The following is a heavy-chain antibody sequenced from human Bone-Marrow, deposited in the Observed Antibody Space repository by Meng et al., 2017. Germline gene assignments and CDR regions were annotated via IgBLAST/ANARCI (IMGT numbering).Heavy chain of an antibody. CDR2: IYWDDDK. CDR1: GFSLSSSGVG. Sequence: SGPTLVKPTQTLTLTCTFSGFSLSSSGVGVGWIRQPPGKALEWLALIYWDDDKRYSPSLKSRLTVTKDTSNNQVVLTMTDMDPVDTATYYCARIRGGSYYTDWGQGTLVTVSS. CDR3: ARIRGGSYYTD. V-gene: IGHV2-5*02. J-gene: IGHJ4*02. D-gene: IGHD1-26*01.